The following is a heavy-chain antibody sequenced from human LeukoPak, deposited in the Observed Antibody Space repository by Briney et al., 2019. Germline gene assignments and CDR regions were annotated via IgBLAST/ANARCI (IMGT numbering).Heavy chain of an antibody. CDR3: ARDTPQHLKRYDY. CDR2: INTYNGNT. Sequence: ASVKVSCKASGYTFYKFGIAWVRQAPGQGLEWMGWINTYNGNTKSAQQIQGRVTMTTDTSTSTAYMELRSLTSDDTAIYFCARDTPQHLKRYDYWGQGTQVTVSS. V-gene: IGHV1-18*01. CDR1: GYTFYKFG. J-gene: IGHJ4*02. D-gene: IGHD6-13*01.